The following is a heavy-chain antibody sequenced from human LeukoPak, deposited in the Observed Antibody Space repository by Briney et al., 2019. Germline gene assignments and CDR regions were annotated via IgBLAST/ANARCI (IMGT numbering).Heavy chain of an antibody. J-gene: IGHJ4*02. Sequence: ASVKVSCKASGYTFTSYGTYWVRQAPGQGLEWVGWISPYNGNTNYAQSLQGRVTMTTDTSTSTAYMELRSLRSDDTAVYYCARDQGYCISATCDEIYQFDSWGQGTLVTVSS. CDR1: GYTFTSYG. CDR2: ISPYNGNT. CDR3: ARDQGYCISATCDEIYQFDS. V-gene: IGHV1-18*04. D-gene: IGHD2-2*01.